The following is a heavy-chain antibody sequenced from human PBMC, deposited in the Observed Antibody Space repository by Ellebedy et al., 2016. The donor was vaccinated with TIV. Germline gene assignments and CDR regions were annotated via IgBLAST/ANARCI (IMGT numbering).Heavy chain of an antibody. V-gene: IGHV3-74*01. Sequence: ETLSLTCAVSEFTFSDAWMSWVRQAPGKGLVWVARSDQEGSGTSYADSVKGRFTISRDNAKNTLYLQMNSLRAEDTAVYYCSTVFEMWGQGTVVTVSS. CDR3: STVFEM. CDR2: SDQEGSGT. J-gene: IGHJ3*02. CDR1: EFTFSDAW.